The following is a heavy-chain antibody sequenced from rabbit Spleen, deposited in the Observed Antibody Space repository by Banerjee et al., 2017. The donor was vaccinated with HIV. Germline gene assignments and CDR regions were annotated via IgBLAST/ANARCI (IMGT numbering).Heavy chain of an antibody. CDR2: INTYTAKS. D-gene: IGHD6-1*01. CDR1: GFSFSSGYY. J-gene: IGHJ4*01. CDR3: ARSANNFYRNFNL. V-gene: IGHV1S40*01. Sequence: QSLEESGGDLVKPGASLTLTCTASGFSFSSGYYICWVRQAPGKGLEWIACINTYTAKSVYATWATGRFTISKTSSTTVTLEMTSLTAADTATYFCARSANNFYRNFNLWGQGTLVTVS.